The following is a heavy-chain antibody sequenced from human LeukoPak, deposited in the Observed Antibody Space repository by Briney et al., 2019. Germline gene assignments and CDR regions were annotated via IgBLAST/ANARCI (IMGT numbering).Heavy chain of an antibody. CDR3: ARVGDTMVRGVISWFDY. CDR2: IYTSGST. CDR1: GGSISSGSYY. V-gene: IGHV4-61*02. J-gene: IGHJ4*02. D-gene: IGHD3-10*01. Sequence: SETLSLTCTVSGGSISSGSYYWSWIRQPAGKGLEWIGRIYTSGSTNYNPSLKSRVTISVDTSKNQFSLKLSSVTAADTAVYYCARVGDTMVRGVISWFDYWGQGTLVTVSS.